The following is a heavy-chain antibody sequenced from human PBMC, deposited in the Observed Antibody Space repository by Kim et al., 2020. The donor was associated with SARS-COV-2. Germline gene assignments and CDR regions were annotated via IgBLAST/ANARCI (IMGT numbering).Heavy chain of an antibody. J-gene: IGHJ6*02. D-gene: IGHD3-10*01. Sequence: ASVKVSCKASGYTFTSYAMHWVRQAPGQRLEWMGWINAGNGNTKYSQKFQGRVTITRDTSASTAYMELSSLRSEDTAVYYCARAPPGSGSYSIWVWGPQYYYYGMDVWGQGTTVTVSS. CDR3: ARAPPGSGSYSIWVWGPQYYYYGMDV. CDR2: INAGNGNT. V-gene: IGHV1-3*01. CDR1: GYTFTSYA.